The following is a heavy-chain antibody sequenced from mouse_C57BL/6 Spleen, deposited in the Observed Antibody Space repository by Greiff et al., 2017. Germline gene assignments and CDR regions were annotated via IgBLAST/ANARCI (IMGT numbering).Heavy chain of an antibody. V-gene: IGHV5-9-1*02. D-gene: IGHD2-4*01. CDR3: TRDSDYDPYFDY. CDR2: ISSGGDYI. Sequence: EVKLVESGEGLVKPGGSLKLSCAASGFTFSSYAMSWVRQTPEKRLEWVAYISSGGDYIYYADTVKGRFTISRDNARNTLYLQMSSLKSEDTAMYYCTRDSDYDPYFDYWGQGTTLTVSS. J-gene: IGHJ2*01. CDR1: GFTFSSYA.